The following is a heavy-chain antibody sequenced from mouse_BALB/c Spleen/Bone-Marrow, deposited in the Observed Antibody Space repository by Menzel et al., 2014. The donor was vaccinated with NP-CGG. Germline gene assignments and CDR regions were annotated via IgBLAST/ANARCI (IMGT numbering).Heavy chain of an antibody. CDR2: IDPADSAT. CDR1: GYTFTSYW. D-gene: IGHD1-1*02. CDR3: AGGGISSDNYDFVY. Sequence: VQLQQSGAELVKPGAPVKLSCKASGYTFTSYWMYWVKQRPGQGLEWIGRIDPADSATHFNQKFKDKATLTDDKSSSTAYILHSSLTAEASADYCGAGGGISSDNYDFVYWGQGTPVTVS. V-gene: IGHV1-74*01. J-gene: IGHJ3*01.